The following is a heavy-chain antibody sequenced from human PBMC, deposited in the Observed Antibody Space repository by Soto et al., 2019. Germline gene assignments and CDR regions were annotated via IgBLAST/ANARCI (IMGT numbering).Heavy chain of an antibody. D-gene: IGHD5-12*01. CDR2: IIPIFGTA. J-gene: IGHJ6*01. CDR3: ARIGRQIVAKDYYYGLEG. Sequence: SVKVSCNASGGTFSIYAISWLLQAPGQGLEWMGGIIPIFGTANYAQKFQGRVTITADESTSTAYMELSSLRSEDTAVYYCARIGRQIVAKDYYYGLEGWGQGITVSV. CDR1: GGTFSIYA. V-gene: IGHV1-69*13.